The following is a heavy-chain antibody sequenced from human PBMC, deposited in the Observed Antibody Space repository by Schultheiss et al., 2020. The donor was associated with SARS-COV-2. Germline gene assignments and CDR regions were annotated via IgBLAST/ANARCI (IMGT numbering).Heavy chain of an antibody. D-gene: IGHD6-13*01. Sequence: AGSLRLSCAASGFTFSSYWMHWVRQAPGKGLVWVSRINSDGSSTSYADSVKGRFTISRDNAKNTLYLQMNSLRAEDTAVYYCALDTQGSSSWYFGYYYYGMDVWGQGTTVTVSS. V-gene: IGHV3-74*01. J-gene: IGHJ6*02. CDR3: ALDTQGSSSWYFGYYYYGMDV. CDR1: GFTFSSYW. CDR2: INSDGSST.